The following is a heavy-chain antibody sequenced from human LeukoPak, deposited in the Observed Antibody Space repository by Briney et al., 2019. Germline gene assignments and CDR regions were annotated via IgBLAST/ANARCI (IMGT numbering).Heavy chain of an antibody. CDR2: IIPIFGTA. J-gene: IGHJ4*02. CDR3: ARVEGGSYFFDY. V-gene: IGHV1-69*01. CDR1: GGTFSSYA. D-gene: IGHD1-26*01. Sequence: SVKVSCKASGGTFSSYAISWVRQAPGQGLEWMGGIIPIFGTANYAQKFQGRVTITADESTSTAYMELSSLRSEDTAVYYCARVEGGSYFFDYWGQGTLVTVSS.